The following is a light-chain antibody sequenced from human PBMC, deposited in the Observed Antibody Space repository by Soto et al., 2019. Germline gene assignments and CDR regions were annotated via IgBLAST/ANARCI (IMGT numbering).Light chain of an antibody. V-gene: IGLV1-44*01. CDR2: NDN. J-gene: IGLJ2*01. CDR1: SSNMGSNT. Sequence: QAVVTQPPSASGTPGQGVAISCSGSSSNMGSNTVNWYQHLPGTAPKLLIYNDNQRPSGVPDRFFGSKSGTSASLAITGLQSEDEADYYCAAWDGSLNHILFGGGTKPTVL. CDR3: AAWDGSLNHIL.